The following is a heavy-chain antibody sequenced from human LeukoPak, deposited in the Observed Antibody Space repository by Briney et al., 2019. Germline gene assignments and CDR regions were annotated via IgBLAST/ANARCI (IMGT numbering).Heavy chain of an antibody. V-gene: IGHV4-39*07. Sequence: KSSETLSLTCTVSGGSISSTTYYWGWIRQSPGKGPEWIGSIYHSGSTYYNPSLKSRVTISVDTSKNHFSLKLSSVTAADTAFYYCARDNSDYSTSWSWFDPWGQGILVTVSS. CDR3: ARDNSDYSTSWSWFDP. J-gene: IGHJ5*02. CDR1: GGSISSTTYY. CDR2: IYHSGST. D-gene: IGHD2-2*01.